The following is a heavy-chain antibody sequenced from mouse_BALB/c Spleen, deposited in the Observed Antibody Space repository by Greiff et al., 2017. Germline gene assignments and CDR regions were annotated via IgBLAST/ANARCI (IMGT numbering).Heavy chain of an antibody. CDR2: SRNKANDYTT. Sequence: EVKLVESGGGLVQPGGSLRLSCATSGFTFSDFYMEWVRQPPGKRLEWIAASRNKANDYTTEYSASVKGRFIVSRDTSQSILYLQMNALRAEDTAIDYCARGTTVVWDYWGQGTTLTVSS. CDR1: GFTFSDFY. D-gene: IGHD1-1*01. V-gene: IGHV7-1*02. J-gene: IGHJ2*01. CDR3: ARGTTVVWDY.